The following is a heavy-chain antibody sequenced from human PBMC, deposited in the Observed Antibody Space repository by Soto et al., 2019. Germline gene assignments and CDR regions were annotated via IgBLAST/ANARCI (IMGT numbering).Heavy chain of an antibody. D-gene: IGHD3-3*01. Sequence: EVQLLESGGGLVQPGGSLRLSCAASGFTFSSYAMSWVRQAPGKGLEWVSAISGSGGSTYYADSVKGRFTISRDNSKNTLYLQMNSLRAEDTAVYYCAKMRGYTIFGVVIDFDYWGQGTLVTVSS. V-gene: IGHV3-23*01. CDR2: ISGSGGST. J-gene: IGHJ4*02. CDR3: AKMRGYTIFGVVIDFDY. CDR1: GFTFSSYA.